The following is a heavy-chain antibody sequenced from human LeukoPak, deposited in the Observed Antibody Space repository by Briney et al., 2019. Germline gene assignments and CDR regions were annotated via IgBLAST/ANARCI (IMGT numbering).Heavy chain of an antibody. CDR2: ITSEGISS. J-gene: IGHJ4*02. CDR1: TFALRNYW. D-gene: IGHD1-7*01. Sequence: GGSLRLSCTGSTFALRNYWIHWVRQVPGKGLEWISRITSEGISSSYADSVKGRFTISRDNAKNSLYLQMNSLRAEDTAVYFCARDGEAFGWNYAFDYWGQGTLVTVSS. V-gene: IGHV3-74*03. CDR3: ARDGEAFGWNYAFDY.